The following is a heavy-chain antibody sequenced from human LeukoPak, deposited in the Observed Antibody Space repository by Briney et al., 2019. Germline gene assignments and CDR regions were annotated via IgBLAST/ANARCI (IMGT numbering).Heavy chain of an antibody. Sequence: PGGSLRLSCAASGFTFSDYYMSWIRQAPGKGLEWVSYISSSGSTIYYADSVKGRFTISRDNAKNSLYLQMNSLRAEDTAVYYCAGTNYYDSSGYQPGYWGQGTLVTVSS. CDR2: ISSSGSTI. V-gene: IGHV3-11*04. CDR3: AGTNYYDSSGYQPGY. J-gene: IGHJ4*02. CDR1: GFTFSDYY. D-gene: IGHD3-22*01.